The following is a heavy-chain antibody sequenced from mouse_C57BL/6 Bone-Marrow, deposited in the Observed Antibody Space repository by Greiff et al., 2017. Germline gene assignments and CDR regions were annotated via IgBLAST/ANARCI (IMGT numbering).Heavy chain of an antibody. CDR2: ISDGGSYT. V-gene: IGHV5-4*03. J-gene: IGHJ4*01. Sequence: EVMLVESGGGLVKPGGSLKLSCAASGFTFSSYAMSWVRQTPEKRLEWVATISDGGSYTYYPDNVKGRFTISRDNAKNNLYLQMSHLKSEDTAMYYCASFQGAMDYWGQGTSVTVSS. CDR3: ASFQGAMDY. CDR1: GFTFSSYA.